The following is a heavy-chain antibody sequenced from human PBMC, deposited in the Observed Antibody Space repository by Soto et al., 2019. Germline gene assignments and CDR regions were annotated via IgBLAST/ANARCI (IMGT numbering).Heavy chain of an antibody. Sequence: QVQVFQSGAEVKKPGSSVRVSCKVSGGTLNSQSITWVRQAPGQGLEWMGGIIPMFGTPTDAQKFRGRVTISADTSTSTVYMELGSLSSQDTAVYYCATSLAARRKPYNWLDAWGQGTLVTVSS. V-gene: IGHV1-69*06. CDR1: GGTLNSQS. CDR3: ATSLAARRKPYNWLDA. CDR2: IIPMFGTP. J-gene: IGHJ5*02. D-gene: IGHD6-6*01.